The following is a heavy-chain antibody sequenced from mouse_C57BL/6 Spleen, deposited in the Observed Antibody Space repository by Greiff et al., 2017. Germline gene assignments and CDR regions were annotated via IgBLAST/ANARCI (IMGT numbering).Heavy chain of an antibody. CDR1: GYTFTSYW. CDR2: INPSNGGT. D-gene: IGHD1-1*01. V-gene: IGHV1-53*01. CDR3: ARGITTVVAGGFDY. J-gene: IGHJ2*01. Sequence: QVQLKQPGTELVKPGASVKLSCKASGYTFTSYWMHWVKQRPGQGLEWIGNINPSNGGTNYNEKLKSKATLTVDKSSSTAYMPLSSLTSEDSAVYYCARGITTVVAGGFDYWGQGTTLTVSS.